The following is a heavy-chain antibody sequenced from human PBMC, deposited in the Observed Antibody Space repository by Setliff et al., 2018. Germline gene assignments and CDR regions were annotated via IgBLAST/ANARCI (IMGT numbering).Heavy chain of an antibody. CDR3: ARSPSSGAYWNPRPFYSDY. Sequence: KTSETLSLTCSVSGASITSGGFYWTWIRQPAGKGLEWIGHISPSGSTTHNPSVKSRVTISLDTSKNHFSLKLDSVTAADTALYYCARSPSSGAYWNPRPFYSDYWARGTLVTVSS. J-gene: IGHJ4*02. CDR2: ISPSGST. V-gene: IGHV4-61*09. CDR1: GASITSGGFY. D-gene: IGHD1-26*01.